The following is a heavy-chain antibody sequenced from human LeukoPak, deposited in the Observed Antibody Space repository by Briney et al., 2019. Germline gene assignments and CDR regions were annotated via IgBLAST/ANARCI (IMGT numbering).Heavy chain of an antibody. J-gene: IGHJ4*02. D-gene: IGHD6-6*01. CDR3: ARVHPARPPTY. V-gene: IGHV3-11*01. CDR1: GFTFSDYY. CDR2: VSSSGSTI. Sequence: GGSLRLSCAASGFTFSDYYMSWIRQAPGKGLEWVSYVSSSGSTIYYADSVKGRFTISRDSAKNSLYLQMNSLRAEDTAVYYCARVHPARPPTYWGQGTLVTVSS.